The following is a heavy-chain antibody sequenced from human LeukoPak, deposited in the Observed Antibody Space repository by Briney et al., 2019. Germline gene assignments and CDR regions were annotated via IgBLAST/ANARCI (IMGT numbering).Heavy chain of an antibody. V-gene: IGHV4-4*02. D-gene: IGHD6-13*01. CDR3: ARDGASIAAAGYFDY. CDR1: GGSISSSNW. J-gene: IGHJ4*02. CDR2: IHHSGST. Sequence: SGTLSLTCAVSGGSISSSNWWSWVRQSPGKGLEWIGEIHHSGSTNYNPSLRSRVTISVDTSKNQFSLKLSSVTAADTAVYYCARDGASIAAAGYFDYWGQGTLVTVSS.